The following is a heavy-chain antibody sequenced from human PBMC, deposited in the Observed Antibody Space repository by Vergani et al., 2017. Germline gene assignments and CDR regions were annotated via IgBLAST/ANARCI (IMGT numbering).Heavy chain of an antibody. CDR2: INAGNGNT. Sequence: QVQLVQSGAEVKKPGASVKVSCKASGYTFTSYAMHWVRQAPGQRLEWMGWINAGNGNTKYSQTFQGRVTITRDTSASTAYMELSSLRSEDTAVYYCARGFKVAATLTWFDPWGQGTLVTVSS. CDR1: GYTFTSYA. J-gene: IGHJ5*02. CDR3: ARGFKVAATLTWFDP. V-gene: IGHV1-3*01. D-gene: IGHD2-15*01.